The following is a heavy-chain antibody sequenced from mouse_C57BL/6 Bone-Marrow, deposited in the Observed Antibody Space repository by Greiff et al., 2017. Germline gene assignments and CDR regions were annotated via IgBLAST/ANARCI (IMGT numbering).Heavy chain of an antibody. CDR3: ARNWIYYYGSGYFDV. V-gene: IGHV2-9-1*01. CDR2: IWTGGGT. CDR1: GFSLTSYA. Sequence: VQLQESGPGLVAPSQSLSITCTVSGFSLTSYAISWVRQPPGKGLEWLGVIWTGGGTNYNSALKSRLRISKDNSKSQVFLKMNSLQTDDTARYYCARNWIYYYGSGYFDVWGTGTTVTVSS. D-gene: IGHD1-1*01. J-gene: IGHJ1*03.